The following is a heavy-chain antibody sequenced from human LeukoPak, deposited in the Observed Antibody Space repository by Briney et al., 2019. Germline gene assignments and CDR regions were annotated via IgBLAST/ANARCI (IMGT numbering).Heavy chain of an antibody. V-gene: IGHV3-30-3*01. D-gene: IGHD3-22*01. CDR1: GFTISSYA. CDR2: ISYDGSNK. J-gene: IGHJ3*02. CDR3: ARAIVVVITHGAFDI. Sequence: GGSLRLSCAASGFTISSYAMHWVRQAPGKGLEWVAVISYDGSNKYYADSVKGRFTISRDNSKNTLYLQMNSLRAEDTAVYYCARAIVVVITHGAFDIWGQGTMVTVSS.